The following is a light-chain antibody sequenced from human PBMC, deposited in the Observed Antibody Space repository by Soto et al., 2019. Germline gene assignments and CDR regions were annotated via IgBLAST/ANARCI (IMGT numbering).Light chain of an antibody. CDR3: GAWDNSLSAGA. CDR1: SSNIGNNY. J-gene: IGLJ2*01. Sequence: QAVLTQPPSVSAAPGQTVTISCSGSSSNIGNNYVSWYQQFPGTAPKLLIYENDKRPSGIPDRFSASKSGTSATLGITGLQTGDEADYYCGAWDNSLSAGAFGGGTKLTVL. CDR2: END. V-gene: IGLV1-51*02.